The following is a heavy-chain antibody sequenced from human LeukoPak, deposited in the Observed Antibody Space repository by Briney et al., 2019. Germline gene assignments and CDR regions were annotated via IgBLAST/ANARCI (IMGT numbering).Heavy chain of an antibody. CDR3: ARAAGYYYYMDV. CDR2: ISSNGGST. CDR1: GFTLSSYA. J-gene: IGHJ6*03. V-gene: IGHV3-64*01. Sequence: GGSLRLSCAASGFTLSSYAMHWVRQAPGKGLEYVSAISSNGGSTYYANSVKGRFTISRDNSKNTLYLQMGSLRAEDMAVYYCARAAGYYYYMDVWGKGTTVTVSS.